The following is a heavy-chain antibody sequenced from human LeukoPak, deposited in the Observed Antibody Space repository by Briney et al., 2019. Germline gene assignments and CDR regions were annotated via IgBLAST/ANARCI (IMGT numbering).Heavy chain of an antibody. CDR3: ARRSCSSTSCYPLDAFDI. V-gene: IGHV4-39*01. CDR1: GGSISSSDYY. CDR2: IYYSGST. D-gene: IGHD2-2*01. J-gene: IGHJ3*02. Sequence: SETLSLTCTVSGGSISSSDYYWGWIRQPPGKGLEWIGSIYYSGSTYYNPSLKSRVTISVDTSKNQFSLKLSSVTAADTAVYYCARRSCSSTSCYPLDAFDIWGQGTMVTVSS.